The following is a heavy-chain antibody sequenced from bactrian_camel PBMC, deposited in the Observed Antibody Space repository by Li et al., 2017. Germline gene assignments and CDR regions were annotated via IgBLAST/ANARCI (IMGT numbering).Heavy chain of an antibody. D-gene: IGHD6*01. CDR3: AADSRWWYGSALLSSANYGA. Sequence: HVQLVESGGGSVQAGGSLRLPCQASGYNYTGNCMAWFRQAAGKEREGVARLESDGQITYADSVKGRFTISKDNANNSVNLIMNSLKPEDTAMYYCAADSRWWYGSALLSSANYGAWGQGTQVTVS. V-gene: IGHV3S53*01. CDR1: GYNYTGNC. J-gene: IGHJ6*01. CDR2: LESDGQI.